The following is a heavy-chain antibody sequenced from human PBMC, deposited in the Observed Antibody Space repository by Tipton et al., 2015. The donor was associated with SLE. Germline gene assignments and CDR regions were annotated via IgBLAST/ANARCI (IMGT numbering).Heavy chain of an antibody. D-gene: IGHD6-13*01. V-gene: IGHV4-61*05. CDR1: GGSISSSSYN. J-gene: IGHJ4*02. CDR3: AAATGNFDS. CDR2: FFHSGIT. Sequence: TLSLTCTVSGGSISSSSYNWGWIRQPPGKGLEWIGYFFHSGITNYNPALKSRVTISMDTSKNQFSLRLSSVTTADTAVYYCAAATGNFDSWGQGTLVTIPS.